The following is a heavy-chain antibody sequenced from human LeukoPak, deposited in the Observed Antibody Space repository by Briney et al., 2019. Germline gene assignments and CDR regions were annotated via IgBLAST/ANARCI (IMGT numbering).Heavy chain of an antibody. D-gene: IGHD5-24*01. Sequence: KPSETLSLTCTVSGGSISSYHWSWIRQPPGKGLEWIGYIYYSGSTNYNPSLKSRVTISVDTSKNQFSLKLSSVTAADTAVYYCARGEDGYNYYNYWGQGTLVTVSS. CDR2: IYYSGST. CDR1: GGSISSYH. J-gene: IGHJ4*02. V-gene: IGHV4-59*01. CDR3: ARGEDGYNYYNY.